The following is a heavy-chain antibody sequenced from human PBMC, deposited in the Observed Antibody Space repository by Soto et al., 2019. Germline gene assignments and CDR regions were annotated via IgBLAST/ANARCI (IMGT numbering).Heavy chain of an antibody. V-gene: IGHV3-48*01. D-gene: IGHD1-26*01. Sequence: EVQLVQSGAGLVQMGGSLRLSCAASGFTFNSYSMNWVRQAPGRGLEWVSYSSSGSNTIYYADSVKGRFTISRDSAQNTLFLQMNSLTAEDTAVYYCARGVGALLYSDFWGQGTLVTVSS. J-gene: IGHJ4*02. CDR2: SSSGSNTI. CDR3: ARGVGALLYSDF. CDR1: GFTFNSYS.